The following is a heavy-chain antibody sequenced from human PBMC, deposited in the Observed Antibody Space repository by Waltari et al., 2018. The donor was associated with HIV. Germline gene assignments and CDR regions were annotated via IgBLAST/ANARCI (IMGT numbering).Heavy chain of an antibody. CDR3: ARDRSGYSAY. CDR1: GGSISSYY. V-gene: IGHV4-4*07. J-gene: IGHJ4*02. CDR2: IYTSGST. D-gene: IGHD5-12*01. Sequence: QVQMQESGPGLVKPSETLSLTCTVAGGSISSYYWRWIRQPAGKGLEWIGRIYTSGSTHCHPSTKRRATLSVDTSNNQFSLKLSSVTAADTAVYYCARDRSGYSAYWGQGTLVTVSS.